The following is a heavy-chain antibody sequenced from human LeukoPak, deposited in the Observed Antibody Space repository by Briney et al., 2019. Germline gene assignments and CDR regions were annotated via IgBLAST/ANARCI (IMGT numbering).Heavy chain of an antibody. D-gene: IGHD6-19*01. Sequence: GGSLRLSCAASGFTLSSYAMSWVRQAPGKGLEWVSAISGSGGSTYYADSVKGRFTISRDNSKNTLYLQMNSLRAEDTAVYYCAKDYSSGWYGGIYYMDVWGKGTTVTVSS. V-gene: IGHV3-23*01. CDR1: GFTLSSYA. J-gene: IGHJ6*03. CDR3: AKDYSSGWYGGIYYMDV. CDR2: ISGSGGST.